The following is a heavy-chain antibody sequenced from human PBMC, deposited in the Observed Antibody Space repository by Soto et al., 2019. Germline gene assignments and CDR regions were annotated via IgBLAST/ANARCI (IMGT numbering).Heavy chain of an antibody. J-gene: IGHJ6*02. Sequence: PSETLSLTCAVYGGSFSGYYWSWIRQPPGKGLEWIGEINHSGRTNYNPSLKSRVTISVDTSKNQFSLKLSSVTADDTAVYYCARNTVSAAGADYYGLDVWGQGTTVTVSS. CDR1: GGSFSGYY. CDR3: ARNTVSAAGADYYGLDV. V-gene: IGHV4-34*01. CDR2: INHSGRT. D-gene: IGHD6-13*01.